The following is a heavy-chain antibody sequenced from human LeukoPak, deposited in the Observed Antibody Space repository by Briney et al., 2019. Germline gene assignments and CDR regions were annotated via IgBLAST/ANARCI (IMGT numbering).Heavy chain of an antibody. J-gene: IGHJ4*02. V-gene: IGHV3-33*01. CDR2: IWNDGSNN. D-gene: IGHD5-24*01. CDR3: ASSMAYNCLDY. CDR1: GFTFSSFG. Sequence: GRSLRLSCAASGFTFSSFGMHWVRQAPGKGLEWVAVIWNDGSNNYYADFVKGRFTISRDSAKNALYLQMNSLRPEDTAVYYCASSMAYNCLDYWGQGTLVTVSS.